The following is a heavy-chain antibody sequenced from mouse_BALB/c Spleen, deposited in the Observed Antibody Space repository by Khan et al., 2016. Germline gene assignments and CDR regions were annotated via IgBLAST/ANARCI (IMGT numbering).Heavy chain of an antibody. CDR1: GFTFSSFG. Sequence: EVELVESGGGLVQPGGSQKLSCAASGFTFSSFGMHWVRQAPEKGLEWVTYISSGSSSLYYADTVKGRFTISRDNPKNILFLEMTSLRSEDTAMYFCARAGNYRYDGAMDYWGQGTSVTVSS. V-gene: IGHV5-17*02. J-gene: IGHJ4*01. CDR2: ISSGSSSL. D-gene: IGHD2-14*01. CDR3: ARAGNYRYDGAMDY.